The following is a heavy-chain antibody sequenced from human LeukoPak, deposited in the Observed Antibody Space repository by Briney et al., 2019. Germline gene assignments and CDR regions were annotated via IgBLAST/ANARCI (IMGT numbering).Heavy chain of an antibody. CDR3: AREVKRGSSYGYPLLGY. CDR2: IIPILGIA. D-gene: IGHD5-18*01. J-gene: IGHJ4*02. CDR1: GGTFSSYT. V-gene: IGHV1-69*04. Sequence: ASVKVSCKASGGTFSSYTISWVRQAPGQGLEWMGRIIPILGIANYAQKFQGRVTITVDKSTSTAYMELSSLRSEDTAVYYCAREVKRGSSYGYPLLGYWGQGTLVTVSS.